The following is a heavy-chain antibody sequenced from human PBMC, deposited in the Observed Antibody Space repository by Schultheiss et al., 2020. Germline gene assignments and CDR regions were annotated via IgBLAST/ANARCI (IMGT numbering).Heavy chain of an antibody. D-gene: IGHD4-17*01. Sequence: GGSLRLSCAASGFSFSTYSMSWVRQAPGKGLEWVSSISSDSIYIYYADSVKGRFTISRDNARNSLDLQMNSLRVEDTAVYYCVRDRRATVTLDPWGQGALVTVS. CDR3: VRDRRATVTLDP. CDR1: GFSFSTYS. J-gene: IGHJ5*02. V-gene: IGHV3-21*01. CDR2: ISSDSIYI.